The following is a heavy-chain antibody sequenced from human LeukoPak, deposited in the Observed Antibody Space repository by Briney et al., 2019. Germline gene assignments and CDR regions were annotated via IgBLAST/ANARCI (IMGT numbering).Heavy chain of an antibody. CDR2: INHSGST. CDR1: GGSFSGYY. CDR3: ASGLRDGMDV. J-gene: IGHJ6*02. Sequence: SETLSLTCAVYGGSFSGYYWSWIRQPPGKGLEWIGEINHSGSTNYNPSLKSRVTISVDTSKNQFSLKLSSVTAADTAVYYCASGLRDGMDVWGQGTTVTVSS. V-gene: IGHV4-34*01.